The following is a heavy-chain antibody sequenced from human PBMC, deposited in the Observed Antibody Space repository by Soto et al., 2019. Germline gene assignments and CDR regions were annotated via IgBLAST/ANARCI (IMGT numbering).Heavy chain of an antibody. CDR2: IYYSGST. D-gene: IGHD3-22*01. CDR1: GGSISSGGYY. V-gene: IGHV4-31*03. CDR3: ARWSYYDSSGERYFDL. J-gene: IGHJ2*01. Sequence: QVQLQESGPGLVKPSQTLSLTCTVSGGSISSGGYYWSWIRQHPGKGLEWIGYIYYSGSTYYNPSLTSRVTISVDTSKNKFSLTLSSVTAADTAVYYCARWSYYDSSGERYFDLWGRGTLVTVSS.